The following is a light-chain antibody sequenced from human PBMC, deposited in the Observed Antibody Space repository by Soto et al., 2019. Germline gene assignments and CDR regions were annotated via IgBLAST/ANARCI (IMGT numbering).Light chain of an antibody. CDR3: QQYYSSFHT. V-gene: IGKV4-1*01. CDR2: WAS. CDR1: QSLLSTSDNKNY. Sequence: DIVMAQSPASLAVSLGERATVNCRSSQSLLSTSDNKNYLAWYQHKPGQPPKALIYWASTRESGVPEQFSGSGSGTEFSLTINSLQAEDVAVYYCQQYYSSFHTFGQGTKLEIK. J-gene: IGKJ2*01.